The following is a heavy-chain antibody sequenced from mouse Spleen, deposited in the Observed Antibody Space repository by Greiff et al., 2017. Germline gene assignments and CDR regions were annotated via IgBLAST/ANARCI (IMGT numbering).Heavy chain of an antibody. J-gene: IGHJ3*01. CDR1: GFNIKDTY. CDR2: IDPANGNT. CDR3: ARSPGGAWFAY. V-gene: IGHV14-3*02. Sequence: EVQLQQSGAELVKPGASVKLSCTASGFNIKDTYMHWVKQRPEQGLEWIGRIDPANGNTKYDPKFQGKATITADTSSNTAYLQLSSLTSEDTAVYYCARSPGGAWFAYWGQGTLVTVSA. D-gene: IGHD1-1*02.